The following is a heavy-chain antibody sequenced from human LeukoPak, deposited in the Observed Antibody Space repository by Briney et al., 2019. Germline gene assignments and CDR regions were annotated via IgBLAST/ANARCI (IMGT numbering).Heavy chain of an antibody. CDR1: GGTFSSYA. J-gene: IGHJ4*02. CDR2: IIPIFGTA. Sequence: ASVKVSCKASGGTFSSYAISWVRQAPGQGLEWMGGIIPIFGTANYAQKFQGRVTITADESTSTAYMELSSLRSEDTAVYYCARDRGELRYFDYWGQGTLVTVSS. V-gene: IGHV1-69*13. D-gene: IGHD1-7*01. CDR3: ARDRGELRYFDY.